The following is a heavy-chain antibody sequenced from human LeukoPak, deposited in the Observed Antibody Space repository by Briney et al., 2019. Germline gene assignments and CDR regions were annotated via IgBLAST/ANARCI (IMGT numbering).Heavy chain of an antibody. CDR2: IYYSGST. CDR3: ARGSSVGDY. D-gene: IGHD6-19*01. CDR1: GASISGSSYF. Sequence: PSETLSLTCTVSGASISGSSYFWGWIRQPPGKGLEWIGSIYYSGSTYYNPSLKSRVTISVDTSKNQFSLKLSSVTAADTAVYYCARGSSVGDYWGQGTLVTVSS. J-gene: IGHJ4*02. V-gene: IGHV4-39*07.